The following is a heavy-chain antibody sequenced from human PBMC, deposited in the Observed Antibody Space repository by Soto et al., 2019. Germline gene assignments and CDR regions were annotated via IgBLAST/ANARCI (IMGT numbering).Heavy chain of an antibody. J-gene: IGHJ4*01. D-gene: IGHD3-22*01. CDR1: GGSVSSNIYY. CDR2: IYYSGST. Sequence: PSETLSLTCSVSGGSVSSNIYYWTWIRQHPGKGPEWIGHIYYSGSTYYNPSLKSRVTISLDMSKNQFSLKLTSVSAADTAVYYCARGYDYDSGGCLFDYWGHGTLVTVSS. V-gene: IGHV4-31*03. CDR3: ARGYDYDSGGCLFDY.